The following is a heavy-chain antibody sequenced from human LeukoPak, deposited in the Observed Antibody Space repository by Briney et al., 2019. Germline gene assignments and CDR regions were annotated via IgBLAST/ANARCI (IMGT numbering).Heavy chain of an antibody. V-gene: IGHV1-2*02. J-gene: IGHJ4*02. CDR3: AREEVIAAAGPTLDC. CDR1: GYTFTDYY. Sequence: VASVKVSCKASGYTFTDYYMEWVRQAPGQGLEWMGWINPNSGGTNYAQKFQGRVTMTRDTSISTAYMELSRLRSDDTAVFYCAREEVIAAAGPTLDCWGQGALVTVSS. CDR2: INPNSGGT. D-gene: IGHD6-13*01.